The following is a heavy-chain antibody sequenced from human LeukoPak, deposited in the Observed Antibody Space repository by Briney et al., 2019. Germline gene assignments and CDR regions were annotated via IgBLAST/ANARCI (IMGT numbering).Heavy chain of an antibody. CDR2: IRSKAYGGTT. V-gene: IGHV3-49*04. J-gene: IGHJ4*02. Sequence: GGPLRLSCAASGFTFSSYWMSWVRQAPGKGLEWVGFIRSKAYGGTTEYAASVKGRFTISRDDSKSIAYLQMNSLKTEDTAVYYCTRGGHVLRFLEWGSSLGYWGQGTLVTVSS. D-gene: IGHD3-3*01. CDR1: GFTFSSYW. CDR3: TRGGHVLRFLEWGSSLGY.